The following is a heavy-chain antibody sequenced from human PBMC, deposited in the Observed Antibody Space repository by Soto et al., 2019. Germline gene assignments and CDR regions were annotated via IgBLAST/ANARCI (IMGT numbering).Heavy chain of an antibody. V-gene: IGHV4-31*02. Sequence: SETLSLTCTVSGGSISSGGYYWSWIRQHPGKDLEWIWYIYYSGSTYYNPSLKSRVTISVDTSKNQFSLKLSSVTAADTAVYYCARVDTAMVTVDYWGQGTLVTVSS. D-gene: IGHD5-18*01. J-gene: IGHJ4*02. CDR3: ARVDTAMVTVDY. CDR1: GGSISSGGYY. CDR2: IYYSGST.